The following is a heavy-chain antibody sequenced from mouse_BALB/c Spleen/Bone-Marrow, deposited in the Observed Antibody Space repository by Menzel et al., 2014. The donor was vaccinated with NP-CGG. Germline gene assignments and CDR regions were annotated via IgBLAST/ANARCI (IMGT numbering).Heavy chain of an antibody. CDR2: TNPDSSTI. D-gene: IGHD2-3*01. V-gene: IGHV4-1*02. CDR3: ARLGYYGGFAY. CDR1: GFDFSGFW. Sequence: VQLKESGGGLVQPGGSLKLSCAASGFDFSGFWMGWVRQAPGKGLEWIGETNPDSSTINYTPSLKDRFIISRDNAKNTLYLQMSKVRSEDTALYYCARLGYYGGFAYWGQGTLVTVSA. J-gene: IGHJ3*01.